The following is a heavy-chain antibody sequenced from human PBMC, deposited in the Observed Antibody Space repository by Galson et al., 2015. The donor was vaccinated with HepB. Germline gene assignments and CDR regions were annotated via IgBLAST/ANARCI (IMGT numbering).Heavy chain of an antibody. Sequence: SLRHSCAASGFTFSSYGMHGVRQAPGKGLEWVAVIWYDGSNKYYADSVKGRFTISRDNSKNTLYLQMNSLRAEDTAVYYCARDQVDFWSGYYPFDYWGQGTLVTVSS. D-gene: IGHD3-3*01. CDR3: ARDQVDFWSGYYPFDY. V-gene: IGHV3-33*01. CDR1: GFTFSSYG. J-gene: IGHJ4*02. CDR2: IWYDGSNK.